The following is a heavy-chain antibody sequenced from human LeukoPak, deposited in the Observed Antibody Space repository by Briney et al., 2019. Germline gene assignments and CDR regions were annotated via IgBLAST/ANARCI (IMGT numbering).Heavy chain of an antibody. J-gene: IGHJ4*02. CDR1: GFTFSSYG. CDR3: AKTGGSSWYFSFDY. D-gene: IGHD6-13*01. V-gene: IGHV3-30*02. CDR2: IRYDGSNK. Sequence: PGGSLRLSCAASGFTFSSYGMHWVRQAPGKGLEWVAFIRYDGSNKYYADSVKGRFTISRDNSKNTLYLQMNSLRAEDTAVYYCAKTGGSSWYFSFDYWGQGTLVTVSS.